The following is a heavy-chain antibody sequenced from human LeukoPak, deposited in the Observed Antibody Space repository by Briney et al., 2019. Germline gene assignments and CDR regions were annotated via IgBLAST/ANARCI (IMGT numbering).Heavy chain of an antibody. CDR1: GHTFTNVD. D-gene: IGHD3-22*01. V-gene: IGHV1-8*02. CDR3: ARPYDTSGRSPNDAFDI. Sequence: GASVKVSCRASGHTFTNVDINWVRQASGQGLEWMGWMNPNSGNTGYAQNFQGRVTMTRNTSISTAYMELSSLRSEDTAVYYCARPYDTSGRSPNDAFDIWGQGTMVMVSS. CDR2: MNPNSGNT. J-gene: IGHJ3*02.